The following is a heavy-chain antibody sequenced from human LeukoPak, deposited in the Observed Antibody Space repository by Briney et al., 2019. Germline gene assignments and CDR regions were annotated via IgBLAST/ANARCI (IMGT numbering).Heavy chain of an antibody. CDR3: ARGTITMVRGVSNWFDP. Sequence: SETLSLTCAVYGGSFSGYYWSWIRQPPGKGLEWIGEINHSGSTNYNPSLKSRVTISVDTSKNQFSLKLSSVTAADTAVYYCARGTITMVRGVSNWFDPWGQGTLVTVSS. J-gene: IGHJ5*02. CDR1: GGSFSGYY. CDR2: INHSGST. V-gene: IGHV4-34*01. D-gene: IGHD3-10*01.